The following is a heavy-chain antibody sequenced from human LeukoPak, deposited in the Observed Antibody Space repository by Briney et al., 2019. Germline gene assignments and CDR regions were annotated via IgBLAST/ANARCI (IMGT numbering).Heavy chain of an antibody. CDR1: GGTFSSYA. CDR2: INPNSGGT. Sequence: ASVKVSCKASGGTFSSYAISWVRQAPGQGLEWMGWINPNSGGTNYAQKFQGRVTMTRDTSISTAYMELSRLRSDDTAVYYCARDGGTKYYYDSTDYWGQGTLVTVSS. CDR3: ARDGGTKYYYDSTDY. J-gene: IGHJ4*02. V-gene: IGHV1-2*02. D-gene: IGHD3-22*01.